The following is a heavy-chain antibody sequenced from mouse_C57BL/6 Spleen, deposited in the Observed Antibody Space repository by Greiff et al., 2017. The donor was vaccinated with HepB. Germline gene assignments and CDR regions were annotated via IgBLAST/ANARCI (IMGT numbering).Heavy chain of an antibody. V-gene: IGHV1-82*01. CDR1: GYAFSSSW. Sequence: VKLMESGPELVKPGASVKISCKASGYAFSSSWMNWVKQRPGKGLEWIGRIYPGDGDTNYNGKFKGKATLTADKSSSTAYMQLSSLTSADSAVYFCARYHGSSLYAMDYWGQGTSVTVSS. J-gene: IGHJ4*01. D-gene: IGHD1-1*01. CDR3: ARYHGSSLYAMDY. CDR2: IYPGDGDT.